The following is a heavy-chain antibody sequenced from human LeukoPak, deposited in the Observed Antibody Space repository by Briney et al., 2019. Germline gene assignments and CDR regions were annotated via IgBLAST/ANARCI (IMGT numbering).Heavy chain of an antibody. D-gene: IGHD3-10*01. CDR1: GGSFSGYY. Sequence: PSETLSLTCAVYGGSFSGYYWSWIRQPPGKGLEWIGEINHSGSTNYNPSLKSRVTISVDTSKNQFSLKLSSVIAADTAVYYCARDSPYGSGTYYTPNWYFDLWGRGTLVTVSS. V-gene: IGHV4-34*01. J-gene: IGHJ2*01. CDR2: INHSGST. CDR3: ARDSPYGSGTYYTPNWYFDL.